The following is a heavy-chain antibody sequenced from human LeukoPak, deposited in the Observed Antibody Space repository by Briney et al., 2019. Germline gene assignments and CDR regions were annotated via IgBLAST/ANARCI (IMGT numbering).Heavy chain of an antibody. Sequence: GESLRLSRAASGFTFSSYSMNWVRQAPGKGLEWVSAISSSGSYIYYADSVKGRFTISRDNAKNSLYLQMNSLRAEDTAVYYCARGATYSSSSPDYWGQGTLVTVSS. D-gene: IGHD6-6*01. J-gene: IGHJ4*02. CDR1: GFTFSSYS. CDR3: ARGATYSSSSPDY. V-gene: IGHV3-21*01. CDR2: ISSSGSYI.